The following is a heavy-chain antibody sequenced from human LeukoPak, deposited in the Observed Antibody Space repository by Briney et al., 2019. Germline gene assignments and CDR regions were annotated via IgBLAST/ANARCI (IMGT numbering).Heavy chain of an antibody. V-gene: IGHV4-34*01. D-gene: IGHD5-12*01. CDR3: AAQYSGYVRLDY. Sequence: SETLSLTCAVYGGSFSGYYWSWIRQPPRRGLEWIGEISHSGSTNYNPSLKSRVTISVDTSKNQFSLKLSSVTAADTAVYYCAAQYSGYVRLDYWGQGTLVTVSS. CDR2: ISHSGST. CDR1: GGSFSGYY. J-gene: IGHJ4*02.